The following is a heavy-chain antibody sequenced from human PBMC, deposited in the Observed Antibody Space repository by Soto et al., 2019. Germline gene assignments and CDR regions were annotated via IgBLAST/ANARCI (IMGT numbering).Heavy chain of an antibody. CDR1: GGSISSSSYY. Sequence: PSETLSLTCTVPGGSISSSSYYWGWIRQPPGKGLEWIGSIYYSGSTYYNPSLKSRVTISVDTSKNQFSLKLSSVAAADTAVYYCARLFSVDYGYYGMDFWGQGTTVTVSS. V-gene: IGHV4-39*01. D-gene: IGHD3-3*01. CDR2: IYYSGST. CDR3: ARLFSVDYGYYGMDF. J-gene: IGHJ6*02.